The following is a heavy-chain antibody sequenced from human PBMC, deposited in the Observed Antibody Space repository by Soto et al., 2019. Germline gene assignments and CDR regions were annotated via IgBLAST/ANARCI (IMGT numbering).Heavy chain of an antibody. Sequence: SETLSLTCTVSGGSISSYYWSWIRQPPGKGLEWIGYIYYSGSTNYNPSLKSRVTISVDTSKNQFSLKLSSVTAADTAVYYCARRYCSGGSCYSRAFDIWGQGTMVTVSS. CDR3: ARRYCSGGSCYSRAFDI. V-gene: IGHV4-59*01. J-gene: IGHJ3*02. D-gene: IGHD2-15*01. CDR1: GGSISSYY. CDR2: IYYSGST.